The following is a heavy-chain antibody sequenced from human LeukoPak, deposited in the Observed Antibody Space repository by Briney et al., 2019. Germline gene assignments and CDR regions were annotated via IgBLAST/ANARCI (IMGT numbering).Heavy chain of an antibody. CDR2: IYPGDSDT. J-gene: IGHJ5*01. Sequence: GESLKISCRGSGYTFTSYWIGWVRQMPVKGLEWMGSIYPGDSDTKYSPSFQGQVTISVDKSTNTAYLQWKSLKASDTAMYYCARGDVVRGVSWFDSWGQGALVTVSS. V-gene: IGHV5-51*01. CDR3: ARGDVVRGVSWFDS. D-gene: IGHD2-21*02. CDR1: GYTFTSYW.